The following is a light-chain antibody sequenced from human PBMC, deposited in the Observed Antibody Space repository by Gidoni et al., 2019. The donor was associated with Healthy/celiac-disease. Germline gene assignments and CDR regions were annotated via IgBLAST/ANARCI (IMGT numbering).Light chain of an antibody. CDR3: AAWDDSLNAV. V-gene: IGLV1-44*01. CDR2: SNK. J-gene: IGLJ2*01. CDR1: SSNIGSNT. Sequence: QSVLTQQPSASGTPGQRVTISCSGSSSNIGSNTVNWYQQLPGTAPKLLIYSNKQRPSGVPDRFSGSKSGTSASLAISGLQSEDEADYYCAAWDDSLNAVFGGGTKLTVL.